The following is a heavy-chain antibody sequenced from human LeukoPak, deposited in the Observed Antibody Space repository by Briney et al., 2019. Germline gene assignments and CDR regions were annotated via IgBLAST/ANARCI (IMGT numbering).Heavy chain of an antibody. CDR1: GGSISSYY. D-gene: IGHD1-26*01. J-gene: IGHJ5*02. Sequence: SETLSLTCTVSGGSISSYYWSWIRQPAGKGLEWIGRIYTSGSTNYNPSLKSRVTISVDTSKNQFSLKLSSVTAADTAVYYCARGGNYWPQWWFDPWGRGTLVSVSS. CDR3: ARGGNYWPQWWFDP. V-gene: IGHV4-4*07. CDR2: IYTSGST.